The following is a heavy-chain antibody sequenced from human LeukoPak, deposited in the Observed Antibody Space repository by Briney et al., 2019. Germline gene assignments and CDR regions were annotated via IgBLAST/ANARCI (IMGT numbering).Heavy chain of an antibody. J-gene: IGHJ1*01. CDR3: ARAGSWSRGFQH. V-gene: IGHV1-8*01. CDR2: MNPNSGNT. D-gene: IGHD6-13*01. CDR1: GYTFTSYD. Sequence: GASVKVSCKASGYTFTSYDINWVRQATGQGLEWMGWMNPNSGNTGYAQKFQGRVTMTRNTSISTAYMELSSLRSEDTAVYYCARAGSWSRGFQHWGQGTLVTVSS.